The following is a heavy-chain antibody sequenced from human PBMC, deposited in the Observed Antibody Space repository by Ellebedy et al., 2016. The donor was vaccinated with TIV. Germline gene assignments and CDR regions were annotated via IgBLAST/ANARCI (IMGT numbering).Heavy chain of an antibody. V-gene: IGHV1-18*01. CDR3: ARDPAYYDFWSGYYSNEYYDGMDV. CDR2: VSAYSGNT. Sequence: AASVKVSCKSSGYTFIDYGVTWVRQAPGQGLDWMGWVSAYSGNTNYAENLQGRVTMTTDTSTDTAYMELRSLRSDDTAVYYCARDPAYYDFWSGYYSNEYYDGMDVWGQGTTVTVSS. D-gene: IGHD3-3*01. CDR1: GYTFIDYG. J-gene: IGHJ6*02.